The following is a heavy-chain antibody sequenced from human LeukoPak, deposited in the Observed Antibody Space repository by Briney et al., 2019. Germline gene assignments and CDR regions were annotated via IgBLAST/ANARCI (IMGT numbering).Heavy chain of an antibody. V-gene: IGHV3-69-1*02. CDR3: ARAIRL. D-gene: IGHD1-1*01. CDR1: GFTFSDYS. CDR2: ITGISDI. J-gene: IGHJ4*02. Sequence: PGGSLRLSCTASGFTFSDYSVNWVRQAPGKGLGWVSCITGISDIYYADSVKGRFTISRDNAKNSVYLQMSSLRAEDTGIYYCARAIRLWGQGTLVTVSS.